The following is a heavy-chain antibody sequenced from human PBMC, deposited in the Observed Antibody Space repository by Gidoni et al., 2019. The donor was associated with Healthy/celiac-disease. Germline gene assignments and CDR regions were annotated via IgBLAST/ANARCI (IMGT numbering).Heavy chain of an antibody. CDR1: GYTFTGYY. CDR2: INPNSGGT. CDR3: ARDRENGYNYNFDY. Sequence: QVQLVQSGAEVKKPGASVKVSCKASGYTFTGYYLHWVRQATGQGLEWMGWINPNSGGTNYAQKFQGWVTMTRDTSISTAYMELSRLRSDDTAVYYCARDRENGYNYNFDYWGQGTLVTVSS. J-gene: IGHJ4*02. D-gene: IGHD5-12*01. V-gene: IGHV1-2*04.